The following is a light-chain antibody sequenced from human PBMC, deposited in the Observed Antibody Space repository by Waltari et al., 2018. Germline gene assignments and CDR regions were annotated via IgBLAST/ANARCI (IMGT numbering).Light chain of an antibody. Sequence: QSVLTQPPSASETSGQRVTISCSGSSPNIGSTTVNWYPQLPGTAPKLLIYSNDKRPSGVPERFSGSKSGTSASLAISGLQSEDEAEYYCAAWDDSLNAVVFGGGTKVTVL. CDR2: SND. CDR1: SPNIGSTT. CDR3: AAWDDSLNAVV. J-gene: IGLJ2*01. V-gene: IGLV1-44*01.